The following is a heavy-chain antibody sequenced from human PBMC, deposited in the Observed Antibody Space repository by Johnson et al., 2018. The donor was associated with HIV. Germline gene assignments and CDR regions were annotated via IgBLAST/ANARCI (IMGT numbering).Heavy chain of an antibody. V-gene: IGHV3-23*04. D-gene: IGHD3-9*01. J-gene: IGHJ3*02. CDR2: ISCSGGST. Sequence: QLVESGGGLVQPGGSLRLSCAASGFTFSSYAMSWVRQAPGKGLEWVSAISCSGGSTYYADSVKGRFTISRDNSKNTLYLQMNSLRAEDTAVYYCARDPYYDFLTGPRDAFDIWGQGTMVTVSS. CDR1: GFTFSSYA. CDR3: ARDPYYDFLTGPRDAFDI.